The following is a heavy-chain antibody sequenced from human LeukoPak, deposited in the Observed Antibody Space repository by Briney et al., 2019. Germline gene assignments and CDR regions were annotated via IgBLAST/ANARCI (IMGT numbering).Heavy chain of an antibody. J-gene: IGHJ4*02. CDR2: IYYSGST. D-gene: IGHD6-19*01. CDR3: ARESIAEARRYFDY. V-gene: IGHV4-59*01. Sequence: SETLSLTCTVSGGSISSYYWSWIRQPPGKGLEWIGYIYYSGSTNYNPSLKSRVTISVDTSKNQFSPKLSSVTAADTAVYYCARESIAEARRYFDYWGQGTLVTVSS. CDR1: GGSISSYY.